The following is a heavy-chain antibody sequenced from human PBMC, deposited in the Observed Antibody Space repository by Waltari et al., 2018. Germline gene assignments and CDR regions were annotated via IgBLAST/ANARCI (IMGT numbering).Heavy chain of an antibody. CDR2: ISGSGGST. CDR1: GFTFSSYA. CDR3: AKAAVPRGYYYYGMDV. V-gene: IGHV3-23*01. Sequence: EVQLLESGGGLVQPGGSLRLSWAASGFTFSSYAMTWVRQAPGKGLEWVSAISGSGGSTYYADSVKGRFTISRDNSKNTLYLQMNSLRAEDTAVYYCAKAAVPRGYYYYGMDVWGQGTTVTVSS. J-gene: IGHJ6*02. D-gene: IGHD3-10*01.